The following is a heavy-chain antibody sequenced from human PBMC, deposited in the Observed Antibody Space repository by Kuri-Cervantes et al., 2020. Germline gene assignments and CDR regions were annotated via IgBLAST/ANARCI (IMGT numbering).Heavy chain of an antibody. CDR2: IKRKIDGGTT. CDR3: TTDGVYYYYGMDV. CDR1: GFTFNDAW. V-gene: IGHV3-15*01. D-gene: IGHD3-10*01. J-gene: IGHJ6*02. Sequence: GESLKISCAASGFTFNDAWMSWVRQAPGKGLEWVGRIKRKIDGGTTNYGAPVKGRFTISRDDSKNTVYLQMNSLKTEDTAVYYCTTDGVYYYYGMDVWGQGTTVTVSS.